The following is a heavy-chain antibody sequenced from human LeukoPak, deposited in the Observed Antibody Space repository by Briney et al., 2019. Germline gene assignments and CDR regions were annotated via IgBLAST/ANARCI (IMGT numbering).Heavy chain of an antibody. CDR2: MNPNSGNT. V-gene: IGHV1-8*03. CDR1: GHTFTSYD. J-gene: IGHJ4*02. CDR3: ARGRDDSSGYYLYYFDY. Sequence: ASVKVSCKASGHTFTSYDINWVRQATGQGLEWMGWMNPNSGNTGYAQKFQSRVTITRNTSISTAYMELSSLRSEDTAVYYCARGRDDSSGYYLYYFDYWGQGTLVTVSS. D-gene: IGHD3-22*01.